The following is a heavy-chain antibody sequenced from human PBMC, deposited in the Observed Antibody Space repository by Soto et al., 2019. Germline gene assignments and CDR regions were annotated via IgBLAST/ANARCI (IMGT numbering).Heavy chain of an antibody. Sequence: QVQLVQSGAEVKKPGASVKVSCKASGYTFTSYGISWVRQAPGQGLEWMGWISAYNGNTNYAQKLQGRVTMTTGTSTSTAYMELRSLRSDDTAVYYCARDTYYYDSSYYYYGMDVWGQGTTVTVSS. D-gene: IGHD3-22*01. CDR2: ISAYNGNT. CDR1: GYTFTSYG. V-gene: IGHV1-18*01. CDR3: ARDTYYYDSSYYYYGMDV. J-gene: IGHJ6*02.